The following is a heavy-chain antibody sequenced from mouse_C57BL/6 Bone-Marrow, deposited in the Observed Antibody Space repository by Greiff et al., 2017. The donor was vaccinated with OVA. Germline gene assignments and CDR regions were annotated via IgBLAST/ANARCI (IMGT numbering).Heavy chain of an antibody. D-gene: IGHD1-1*01. CDR2: IYPGDGDT. CDR3: ARPYYYGSSYDFDY. V-gene: IGHV1-80*01. J-gene: IGHJ2*01. CDR1: GYAFSSYW. Sequence: VMLVESGAELVKPGASVKISCKASGYAFSSYWMNWVKQRPGKGLEWIGQIYPGDGDTNYNGKFKGKATLTADKSSSTAYMQLSSLTSEDSAVYFCARPYYYGSSYDFDYWGQGTTLTVSS.